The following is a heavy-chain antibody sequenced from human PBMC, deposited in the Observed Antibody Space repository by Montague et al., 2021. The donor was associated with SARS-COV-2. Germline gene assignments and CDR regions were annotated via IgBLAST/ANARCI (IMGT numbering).Heavy chain of an antibody. CDR1: GGSFSRYL. J-gene: IGHJ4*02. CDR2: ISPTGST. CDR3: VGAPNEYYFDY. Sequence: SETLSLTCDVYGGSFSRYLWSWIRQPPGRGPELIGHISPTGSTRXNPSLDSRVTISLDTSKSRLSLELTSVTVADTSIYFCVGAPNEYYFDYWGQGTPVSVSS. D-gene: IGHD3-16*01. V-gene: IGHV4-34*01.